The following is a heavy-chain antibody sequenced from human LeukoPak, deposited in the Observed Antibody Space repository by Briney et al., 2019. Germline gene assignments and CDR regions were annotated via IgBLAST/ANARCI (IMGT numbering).Heavy chain of an antibody. Sequence: GGSLRLSCAASGFTFSSYNMNWVRQAPGKGLEWVSSISSSSTYKYYAHAVKGRFTNSRDNAKNSLYLQMNSLRAEDTAVYYCARLEYYYDSSEDPYFDYWGQGILVTVSS. J-gene: IGHJ4*02. CDR3: ARLEYYYDSSEDPYFDY. CDR1: GFTFSSYN. CDR2: ISSSSTYK. D-gene: IGHD3-22*01. V-gene: IGHV3-21*01.